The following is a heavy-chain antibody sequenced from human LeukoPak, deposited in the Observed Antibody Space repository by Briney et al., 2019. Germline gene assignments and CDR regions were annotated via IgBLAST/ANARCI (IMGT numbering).Heavy chain of an antibody. CDR1: GFSFSTYP. CDR3: AKRGSYFDFDY. D-gene: IGHD1-26*01. Sequence: PGGSLRLSCAASGFSFSTYPMHWVRQAPGKGLEWVTFISYDGTNKYYADSVKGRFTISRDNSKNTLYLQMNSLRAEDTAVYYCAKRGSYFDFDYWGQGTLVTVSS. J-gene: IGHJ4*02. V-gene: IGHV3-30-3*02. CDR2: ISYDGTNK.